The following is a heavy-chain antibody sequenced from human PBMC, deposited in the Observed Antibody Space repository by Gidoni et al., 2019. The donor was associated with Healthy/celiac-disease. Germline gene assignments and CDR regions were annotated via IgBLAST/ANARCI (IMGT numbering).Heavy chain of an antibody. Sequence: EVPLVESGGGLVKPGGSLRLSCAASGFTFSNAWMSWVRQAPGKGREWVGRIKSKTDGGTTDYAAPVKGRFTISRDDSKNTLYLQMNSLKTEDTAVYYCTTDEGATYYYFDYWGQGTLVTVSS. CDR2: IKSKTDGGTT. CDR1: GFTFSNAW. V-gene: IGHV3-15*01. CDR3: TTDEGATYYYFDY. J-gene: IGHJ4*02. D-gene: IGHD1-26*01.